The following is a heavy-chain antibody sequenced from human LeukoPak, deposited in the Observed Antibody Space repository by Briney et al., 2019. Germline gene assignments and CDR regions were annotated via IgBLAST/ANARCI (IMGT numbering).Heavy chain of an antibody. Sequence: SETLSLTCTVSGGXISSYYCSWIRQPPGKGLEWIGYIYYSGSTNYNPSLKSRVTISVDTSKNQFSLKLSSVTAADTAVYFCARSVIYGGNSGFYYGLDVWGQGTTVTVS. V-gene: IGHV4-59*01. D-gene: IGHD4-23*01. CDR2: IYYSGST. CDR1: GGXISSYY. J-gene: IGHJ6*02. CDR3: ARSVIYGGNSGFYYGLDV.